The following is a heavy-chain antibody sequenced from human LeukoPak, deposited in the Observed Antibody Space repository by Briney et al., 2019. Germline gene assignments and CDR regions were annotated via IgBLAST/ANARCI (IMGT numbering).Heavy chain of an antibody. D-gene: IGHD3-22*01. CDR1: GGSISSYY. V-gene: IGHV4-39*07. Sequence: SQTLSLTCTVSGGSISSYYWGWIRQPPGKGLEWIGSIYYSGSTYYNPSLKSRVTISVDTSKNQFSLKLSSVTAADTAVYYCARSDSSGLSFDYWGQGTLVTVSS. CDR3: ARSDSSGLSFDY. J-gene: IGHJ4*02. CDR2: IYYSGST.